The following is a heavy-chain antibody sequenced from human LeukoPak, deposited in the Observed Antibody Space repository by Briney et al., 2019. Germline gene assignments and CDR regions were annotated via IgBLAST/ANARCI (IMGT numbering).Heavy chain of an antibody. V-gene: IGHV4-59*01. CDR1: GGSINNYY. CDR3: ARGNYYYGMDV. Sequence: SETLSLTCTVSGGSINNYYWSWIRQPPGKELEWIAYIHSSGSANYNPSLKSRVALSVDTSQNQIFLKLTSVTAADTAVYYCARGNYYYGMDVWGQGTTVTVSS. J-gene: IGHJ6*02. CDR2: IHSSGSA.